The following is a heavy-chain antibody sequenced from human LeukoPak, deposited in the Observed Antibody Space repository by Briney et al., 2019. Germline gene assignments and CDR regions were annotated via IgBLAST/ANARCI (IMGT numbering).Heavy chain of an antibody. V-gene: IGHV4-34*01. CDR3: ARVGNLDAFDI. Sequence: SETLSLTCAVYGGSFSGYYWSWIRQPPGKGLEWIGEINHSGSTNYNPSLKSRVTVSVDTSKNQFSLKLSSVTAADTAVYYCARVGNLDAFDIWGQGTMVTVSS. J-gene: IGHJ3*02. CDR1: GGSFSGYY. CDR2: INHSGST. D-gene: IGHD4-23*01.